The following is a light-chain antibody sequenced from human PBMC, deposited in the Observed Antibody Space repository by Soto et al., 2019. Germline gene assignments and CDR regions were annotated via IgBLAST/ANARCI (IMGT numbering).Light chain of an antibody. Sequence: QSVLTQPPSASGTPGQRVTISCSGSSSNIGSNTVNWYQQLPGTAPKLLIYSNNQRPSGVPDRFSGSKSGTSASLAISGLQSDDEADYYCAAWDDSLNGLWVFGTGTKLTVL. V-gene: IGLV1-44*01. J-gene: IGLJ1*01. CDR3: AAWDDSLNGLWV. CDR2: SNN. CDR1: SSNIGSNT.